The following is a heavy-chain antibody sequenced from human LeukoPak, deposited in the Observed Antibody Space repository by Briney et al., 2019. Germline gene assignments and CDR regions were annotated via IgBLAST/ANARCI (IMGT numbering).Heavy chain of an antibody. J-gene: IGHJ4*02. V-gene: IGHV3-74*01. CDR1: GFTFSSYW. D-gene: IGHD6-25*01. Sequence: GSLRLSCAASGFTFSSYWMHWVRQAPGKGLVWVSRIISDGSSTSYADSVKGRFTMSRDNAKNTLYLQMNSLSAEDTAVYYCARGLGYSSVVFDYWGQGTLVTVSS. CDR2: IISDGSST. CDR3: ARGLGYSSVVFDY.